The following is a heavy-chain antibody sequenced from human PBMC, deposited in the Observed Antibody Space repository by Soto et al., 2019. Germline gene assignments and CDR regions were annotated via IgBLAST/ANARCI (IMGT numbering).Heavy chain of an antibody. Sequence: EVQLLESGGGLVQPGGSLRLSCAASGFTFSSYAMSWVRQAPGKGLEWVSAISGSGGSTYYADSVKGRFTISRDNSKNTLYLQMNSLRGEDTAVYYCAKASYGDTRGPYYYYGMDVWGQGTTVTVSS. D-gene: IGHD4-17*01. CDR2: ISGSGGST. CDR1: GFTFSSYA. V-gene: IGHV3-23*01. CDR3: AKASYGDTRGPYYYYGMDV. J-gene: IGHJ6*02.